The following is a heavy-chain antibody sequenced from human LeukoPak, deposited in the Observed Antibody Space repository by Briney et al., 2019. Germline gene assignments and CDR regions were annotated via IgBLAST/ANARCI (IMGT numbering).Heavy chain of an antibody. V-gene: IGHV3-23*01. CDR1: GFTFSSYW. CDR3: AKVDYYYDSSGPPVY. J-gene: IGHJ4*02. Sequence: QAGGSLRLSCAASGFTFSSYWMSWVRQAPGKGLEWVSAISGSGGSTYYADSVKGRFTISRDNSKNTLYLQMNSLRAEDTAVYYCAKVDYYYDSSGPPVYWGQGTLVTVSS. D-gene: IGHD3-22*01. CDR2: ISGSGGST.